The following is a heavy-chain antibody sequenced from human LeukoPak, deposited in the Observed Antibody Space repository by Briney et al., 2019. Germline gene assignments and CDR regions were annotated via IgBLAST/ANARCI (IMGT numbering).Heavy chain of an antibody. CDR2: INPSGGST. Sequence: ASVKVPCKASGYTFTSYYMHWVRQAPGQGLEWMGIINPSGGSTSYAQEFQGRVTMTRDTSTSTVYMELSSLRSEDTAVYYCAREGLRAATTDYWGQGTLVTVSS. CDR3: AREGLRAATTDY. D-gene: IGHD2-15*01. CDR1: GYTFTSYY. V-gene: IGHV1-46*01. J-gene: IGHJ4*02.